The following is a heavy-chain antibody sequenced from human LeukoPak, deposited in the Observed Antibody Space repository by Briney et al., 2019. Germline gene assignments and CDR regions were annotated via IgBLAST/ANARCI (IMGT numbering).Heavy chain of an antibody. CDR2: IKSKTDGGTT. CDR1: GFTESGFTFSSYA. J-gene: IGHJ4*02. V-gene: IGHV3-15*01. CDR3: TTESDWNYGY. D-gene: IGHD1-7*01. Sequence: GGSLRLSCVASGFTESGFTFSSYAMTWVRQAPGKGLEWVGRIKSKTDGGTTDYAAPVKGRFTISRDDSKNTLYLQMNSLKTEDTAVYYCTTESDWNYGYWGQGTLVTVSS.